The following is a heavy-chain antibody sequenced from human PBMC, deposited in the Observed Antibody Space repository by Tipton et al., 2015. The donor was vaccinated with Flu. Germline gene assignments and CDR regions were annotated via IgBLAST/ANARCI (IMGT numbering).Heavy chain of an antibody. CDR2: ISATGAVT. Sequence: SLRLSCAASGFTFSSYGMNWVRQAPGKGLEWISGISATGAVTYYAGSVKGRFTISRDNSRNTLFLQMNSLTGEDTALYYCAKDDGRSYSSGWALDTFDIWGQGTMVTVSS. J-gene: IGHJ3*02. D-gene: IGHD6-19*01. CDR3: AKDDGRSYSSGWALDTFDI. CDR1: GFTFSSYG. V-gene: IGHV3-23*01.